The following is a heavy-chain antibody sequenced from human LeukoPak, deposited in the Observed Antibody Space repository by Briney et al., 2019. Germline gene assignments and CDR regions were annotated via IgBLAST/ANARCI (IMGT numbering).Heavy chain of an antibody. CDR1: GGSFSGYY. CDR2: INHSGST. V-gene: IGHV4-34*01. Sequence: SETLSLTCAVYGGSFSGYYWSWIRQPPGKGLEWIGEINHSGSTNYNPSLKSRVTISVDTSKNQFSLELSSVTAADTAVYYCARARSSSWFYSYFDYWGQGTLVTVSS. CDR3: ARARSSSWFYSYFDY. J-gene: IGHJ4*02. D-gene: IGHD6-13*01.